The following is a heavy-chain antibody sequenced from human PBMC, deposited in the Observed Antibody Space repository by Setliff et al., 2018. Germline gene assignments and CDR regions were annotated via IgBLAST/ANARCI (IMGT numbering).Heavy chain of an antibody. CDR3: TRRPRGRAAFDI. Sequence: PSETLSLTCTVSGGSISTSSHHWVWIRQSPGKGLEWIGTSYSSGTTYYNLSLKSRVTISLDTSKSQFSLNLGSVTAADTAVYYCTRRPRGRAAFDIWGQGTMVTVSS. D-gene: IGHD3-10*01. CDR1: GGSISTSSHH. CDR2: SYSSGTT. V-gene: IGHV4-39*01. J-gene: IGHJ3*02.